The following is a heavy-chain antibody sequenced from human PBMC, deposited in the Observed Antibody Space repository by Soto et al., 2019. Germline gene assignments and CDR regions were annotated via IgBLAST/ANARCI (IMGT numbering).Heavy chain of an antibody. Sequence: QVQLVQSGAEVKKPGSSVKVSCKVSGDTFSSYGISWVRQAPGQGLEWMGGIIPMYGTANYSQKFQGRVTITADEPTTAAYLQLRSLRSEDTAVYLCVRDHGYGTSRSCYRDYYYYGMDVWGQGTTVTVSS. D-gene: IGHD2-2*02. CDR3: VRDHGYGTSRSCYRDYYYYGMDV. CDR2: IIPMYGTA. CDR1: GDTFSSYG. J-gene: IGHJ6*02. V-gene: IGHV1-69*01.